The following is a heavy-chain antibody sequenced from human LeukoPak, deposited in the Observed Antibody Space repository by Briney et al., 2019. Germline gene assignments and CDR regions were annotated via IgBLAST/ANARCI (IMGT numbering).Heavy chain of an antibody. V-gene: IGHV4-61*08. CDR2: IYYSGST. Sequence: PSETLSLTCTVSGGSISSGGYYWSWIRQHPGKGLEWIGYIYYSGSTNYNPSLKSRVTISVDTSKNQFSLKLSSVTAADTAVYYCARAPLDYLNWFDPWGQGTLVTVSS. J-gene: IGHJ5*02. D-gene: IGHD4-11*01. CDR1: GGSISSGGYY. CDR3: ARAPLDYLNWFDP.